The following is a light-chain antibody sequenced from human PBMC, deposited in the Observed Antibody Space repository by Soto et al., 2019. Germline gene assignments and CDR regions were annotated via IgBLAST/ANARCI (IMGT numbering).Light chain of an antibody. CDR3: MQSTHLPST. CDR1: QSPLHSNGRTY. CDR2: EDS. Sequence: DAVMTQNPLSLSVTPGQPASISCKSSQSPLHSNGRTYLYWYIQKPGQPPKRLTYEDSIRFSAVQGRCSGGASGTDFTLRISRVEAEDVRLYYCMQSTHLPSTVGRGTKVDSK. J-gene: IGKJ3*01. V-gene: IGKV2D-29*01.